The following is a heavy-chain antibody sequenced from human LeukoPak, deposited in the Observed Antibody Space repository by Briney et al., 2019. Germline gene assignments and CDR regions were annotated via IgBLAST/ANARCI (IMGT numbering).Heavy chain of an antibody. J-gene: IGHJ4*02. D-gene: IGHD2-8*01. V-gene: IGHV3-23*01. Sequence: GGSLRLSCAASGFTFSNYAMTGVRQAPGKGLGWVLPISGGGDSTYYADSVRGRFTISRDDSKSTLYLQMNSLRAEDTAVYYCAKTPDYCTNGVCYTLHYFDYWGQGTLVTVSS. CDR1: GFTFSNYA. CDR3: AKTPDYCTNGVCYTLHYFDY. CDR2: ISGGGDST.